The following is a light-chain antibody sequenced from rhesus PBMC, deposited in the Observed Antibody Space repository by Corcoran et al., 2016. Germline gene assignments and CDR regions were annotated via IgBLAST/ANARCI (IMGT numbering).Light chain of an antibody. J-gene: IGKJ3*01. CDR3: QQGYGAPFT. CDR1: QDISNN. CDR2: SAS. V-gene: IGKV1S15*01. Sequence: DIQMTQSPSSLSASVGDSVTITCRANQDISNNLAWYQQKPGKVPNLLIYSASTLQTGVPSRFSGSGSGTDFTLTISSLQPEDFATYYWQQGYGAPFTFGPGTKLDIK.